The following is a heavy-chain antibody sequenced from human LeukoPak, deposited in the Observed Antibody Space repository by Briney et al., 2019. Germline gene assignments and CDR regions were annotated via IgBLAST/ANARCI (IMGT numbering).Heavy chain of an antibody. Sequence: PSETLSLTCAVYGGSFSGYYWSWIRQPPGKGLEWIGELNHSGSTNYNPSLKSRVTISVDTSKNQFSLKLSSVTAADTAVYYCARGVSGSGMDVWGQGTTVTVSS. CDR1: GGSFSGYY. D-gene: IGHD3-10*01. CDR3: ARGVSGSGMDV. V-gene: IGHV4-34*01. J-gene: IGHJ6*02. CDR2: LNHSGST.